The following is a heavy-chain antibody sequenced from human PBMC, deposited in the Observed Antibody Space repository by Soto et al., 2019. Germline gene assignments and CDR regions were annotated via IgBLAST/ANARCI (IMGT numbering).Heavy chain of an antibody. CDR2: ISGSGGST. D-gene: IGHD4-4*01. CDR1: GFTFSSYA. CDR3: AKDPKIGNHNWFDP. V-gene: IGHV3-23*01. Sequence: GGSLRLSCASSGFTFSSYAMSWVRQAPGKGLEWVSAISGSGGSTYYADSVKGRFTISRDNSKNTLYLQMNSLRAEDTAVYYCAKDPKIGNHNWFDPWGQGTLVTVSS. J-gene: IGHJ5*02.